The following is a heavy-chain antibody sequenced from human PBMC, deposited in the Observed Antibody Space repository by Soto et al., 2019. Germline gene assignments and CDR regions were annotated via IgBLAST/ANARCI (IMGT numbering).Heavy chain of an antibody. Sequence: PGGSLRLSCTASGLTVSSNYMSWVRQAPGKGLEWVSVIYTGRSTYYADSVKGRFTISRDNSKNTLYLQMNSLRAEDTAVYYCARTYGYSYVSPYFDDWGQGTLVTVSS. V-gene: IGHV3-66*01. CDR2: IYTGRST. CDR3: ARTYGYSYVSPYFDD. CDR1: GLTVSSNY. J-gene: IGHJ4*02. D-gene: IGHD5-18*01.